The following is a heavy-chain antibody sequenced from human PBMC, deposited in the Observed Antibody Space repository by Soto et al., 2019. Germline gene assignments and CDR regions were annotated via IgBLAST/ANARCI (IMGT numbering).Heavy chain of an antibody. J-gene: IGHJ3*02. D-gene: IGHD6-19*01. Sequence: QVQLVESGGGVVQPGRSLRLSCAASGFTFSSYAMHWVRQAPGKGLEWVAVISYDGSNKYSADSVKDRFTISRDNSKNTLYLQMNSLRAEDTAVYYCARASSGWYKDAFDIWGQGTMVTVSS. CDR3: ARASSGWYKDAFDI. V-gene: IGHV3-30-3*01. CDR1: GFTFSSYA. CDR2: ISYDGSNK.